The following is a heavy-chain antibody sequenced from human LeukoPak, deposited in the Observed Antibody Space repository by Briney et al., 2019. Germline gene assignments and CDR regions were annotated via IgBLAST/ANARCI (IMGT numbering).Heavy chain of an antibody. V-gene: IGHV4-30-2*01. CDR3: ARGATIGIYFDY. CDR2: IYHSGST. D-gene: IGHD5-12*01. Sequence: XSIXXXGYSWSWIRQPPGKGLEWIGYIYHSGSTYYNPSLKSRVTISVDRSKNQFSLKLSSVTAADTAVYYCARGATIGIYFDYWGQGTLVTVSS. J-gene: IGHJ4*02. CDR1: XSIXXXGYS.